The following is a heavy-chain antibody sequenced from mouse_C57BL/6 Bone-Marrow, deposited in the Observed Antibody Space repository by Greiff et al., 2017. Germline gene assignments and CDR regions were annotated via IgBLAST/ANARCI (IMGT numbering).Heavy chain of an antibody. CDR2: IDPEIGDT. J-gene: IGHJ2*01. D-gene: IGHD2-3*01. CDR1: GFNIKDDY. V-gene: IGHV14-4*01. Sequence: EVKVVESGAELVRPGASVKLSCTASGFNIKDDYIHWVKQRPEQGLEWIGWIDPEIGDTEYASKFQGKATITSDTSSNTAYLQLSSLTSEDTAVYYFSSFDGNYFDFWGQGTPLTVAS. CDR3: SSFDGNYFDF.